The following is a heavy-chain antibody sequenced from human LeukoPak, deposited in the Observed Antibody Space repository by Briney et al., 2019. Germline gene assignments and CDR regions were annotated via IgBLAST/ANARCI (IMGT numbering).Heavy chain of an antibody. CDR1: GGSFSGYY. CDR3: ARHIVVVVAATPDNWFDP. Sequence: SETLSLTCAVYGGSFSGYYWSWIRQPPGKGLEWIGEINHSGSTNYNPSLKSRVTISVDTSKNQFSLKLSSVTAADTAVYYCARHIVVVVAATPDNWFDPWGQGTLVTVSS. V-gene: IGHV4-34*01. CDR2: INHSGST. D-gene: IGHD2-15*01. J-gene: IGHJ5*02.